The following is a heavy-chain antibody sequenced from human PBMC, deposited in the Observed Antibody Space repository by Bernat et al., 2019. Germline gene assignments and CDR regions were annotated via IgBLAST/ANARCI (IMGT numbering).Heavy chain of an antibody. CDR2: TSYDGSNK. Sequence: QVQLVESGGGVVQPGRSLRLSCAASGFTFSNYGMHWVRQAPGKGLEWVAVTSYDGSNKYYADSVKGRFTISRDNSKNTLYLQMNSLGAEDTAVYYCATAQGLQIVGATTGRQIDYWGQGTLVTVSS. CDR1: GFTFSNYG. V-gene: IGHV3-30*03. D-gene: IGHD1-26*01. CDR3: ATAQGLQIVGATTGRQIDY. J-gene: IGHJ4*02.